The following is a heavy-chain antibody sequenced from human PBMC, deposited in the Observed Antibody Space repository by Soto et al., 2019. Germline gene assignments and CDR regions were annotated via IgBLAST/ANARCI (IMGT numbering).Heavy chain of an antibody. Sequence: SVKVSCKASGGTFSSYAISWVRQAPGQGLEWMGGIIPIFGTANYAQKFQGRVTITADESTSTAYMELSSLRSEDTAVYYCARPIQDYYDSRGHSAWFDPWDQGTLVTFSS. CDR2: IIPIFGTA. D-gene: IGHD3-22*01. CDR3: ARPIQDYYDSRGHSAWFDP. V-gene: IGHV1-69*13. CDR1: GGTFSSYA. J-gene: IGHJ5*02.